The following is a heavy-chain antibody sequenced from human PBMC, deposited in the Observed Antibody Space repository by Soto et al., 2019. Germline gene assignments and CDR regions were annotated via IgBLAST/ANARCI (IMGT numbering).Heavy chain of an antibody. CDR3: GREGGETWDYEAS. J-gene: IGHJ5*02. D-gene: IGHD1-7*01. CDR1: GGSISSYR. Sequence: SETLSLTCTVSGGSISSYRWSWIRQPAGKGLEWTGRLNNYGNTHYNTSLKSRVTVSVDTSRNQFILTLRSVSAADSAVYHCGREGGETWDYEASWGQGTPVTVSS. V-gene: IGHV4-4*07. CDR2: LNNYGNT.